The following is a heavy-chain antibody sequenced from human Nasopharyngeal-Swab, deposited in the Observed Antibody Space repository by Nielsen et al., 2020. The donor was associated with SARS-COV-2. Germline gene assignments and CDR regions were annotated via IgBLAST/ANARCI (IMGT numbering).Heavy chain of an antibody. Sequence: GGSLRLSCAASGVTFSSYTRNWVRQAPGKGLEWVSYISTGTSTNFADSVKGRFTISRDNAMKPLHLKMKSLRDEDTAVYYCARDWAWRFDYWGQGILVTVSS. J-gene: IGHJ4*02. CDR1: GVTFSSYT. CDR3: ARDWAWRFDY. D-gene: IGHD3-16*01. CDR2: ISTGTST. V-gene: IGHV3-48*02.